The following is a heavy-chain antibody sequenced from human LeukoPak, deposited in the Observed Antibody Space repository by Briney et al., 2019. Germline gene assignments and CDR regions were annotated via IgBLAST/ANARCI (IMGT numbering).Heavy chain of an antibody. CDR3: ARKDGDF. V-gene: IGHV4-59*12. Sequence: SETLSLTCTVSGGSISGYYWSWIRQPPGKGLEWIGYIYYSGSTSYNPSLKSRVTISVDTSKNQFSLRLSSVTAADAAVYYCARKDGDFWGQGTLVTVSS. J-gene: IGHJ4*02. CDR2: IYYSGST. CDR1: GGSISGYY.